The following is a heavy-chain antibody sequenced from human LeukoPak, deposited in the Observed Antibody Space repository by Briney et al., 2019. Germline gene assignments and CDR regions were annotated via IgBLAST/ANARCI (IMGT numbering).Heavy chain of an antibody. D-gene: IGHD3-9*01. CDR3: ARLILTGYSFRAYDAFDI. CDR1: GYTFTGYY. Sequence: AASVKVSCKASGYTFTGYYMHWVRQAPGQGLEWMGWINPNSGGTNYAQKFQGRVTMTRDTSISTAYMELSRLRSDDTAVYYCARLILTGYSFRAYDAFDIWGQGTMVTVSS. J-gene: IGHJ3*02. V-gene: IGHV1-2*02. CDR2: INPNSGGT.